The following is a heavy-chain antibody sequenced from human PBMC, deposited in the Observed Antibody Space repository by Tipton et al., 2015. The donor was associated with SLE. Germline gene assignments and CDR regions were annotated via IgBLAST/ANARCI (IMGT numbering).Heavy chain of an antibody. Sequence: LSCAVYGGSFSGYYWSWIRQPPGKGLEWIGEINHSGSTNYNPSLKSRVTISVDTSKNQFSLKLSSVTAADTAVYYCARVDTAMVIDYWGQGTLVTVSS. J-gene: IGHJ4*02. CDR1: GGSFSGYY. CDR2: INHSGST. CDR3: ARVDTAMVIDY. D-gene: IGHD5-18*01. V-gene: IGHV4-34*01.